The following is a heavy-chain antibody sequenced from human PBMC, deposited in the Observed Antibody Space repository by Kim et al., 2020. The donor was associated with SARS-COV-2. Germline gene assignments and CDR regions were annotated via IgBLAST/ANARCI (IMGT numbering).Heavy chain of an antibody. CDR3: ASYYDSSGYYYVAYHAFDI. Sequence: GGSLRLSCAASGFTFSSYAMSWVRQAPGKGLEWVSAISGSGGSTYYADSVKGRFTISRDNSKNTLYLQMNSLRAEDTAVYYCASYYDSSGYYYVAYHAFDIWGQGTMVTVSS. D-gene: IGHD3-22*01. CDR1: GFTFSSYA. J-gene: IGHJ3*02. V-gene: IGHV3-23*01. CDR2: ISGSGGST.